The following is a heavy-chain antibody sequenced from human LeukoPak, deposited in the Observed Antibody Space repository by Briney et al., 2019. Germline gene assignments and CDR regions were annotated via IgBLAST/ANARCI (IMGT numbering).Heavy chain of an antibody. CDR2: ISDGGTPV. D-gene: IGHD2-2*01. J-gene: IGHJ4*02. CDR3: ARDCSSTSCLSGLH. Sequence: GGSLRLSCAASGFTFSNYSMNWVRLAPGKGLEWISYISDGGTPVYYADSVEGRFTVSRDNEKNSLYLQMNSLRADDTAVCYCARDCSSTSCLSGLHWGQGTLVTVSS. CDR1: GFTFSNYS. V-gene: IGHV3-48*01.